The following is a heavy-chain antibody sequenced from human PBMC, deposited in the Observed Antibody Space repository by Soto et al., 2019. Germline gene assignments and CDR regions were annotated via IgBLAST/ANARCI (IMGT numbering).Heavy chain of an antibody. Sequence: GGSPRLSCAASGFIFKMYWMHWVRQSPGKGLVWISRIYNDGTYSDYADSVRGRFTISRDNVNDTLYLQMNNLRAEDSGLYYCTRGPRPISTGTGAYWGQGTQVTVSS. J-gene: IGHJ4*02. D-gene: IGHD3-10*01. CDR1: GFIFKMYW. CDR3: TRGPRPISTGTGAY. CDR2: IYNDGTYS. V-gene: IGHV3-74*01.